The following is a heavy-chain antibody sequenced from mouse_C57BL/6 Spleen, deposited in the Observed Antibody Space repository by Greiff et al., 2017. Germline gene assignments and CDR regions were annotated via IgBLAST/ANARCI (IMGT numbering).Heavy chain of an antibody. Sequence: VQLQQPGTELVKPGASVKLSCKASGYTFTSFWMHWVKQRPGQGLEWIGNINPSNGGSTSNEKFKSKATLTVDKSSSTAYMQRSSLTSEDSAVYYCARRYYGSSHYFDYWGQGTTLTVSA. D-gene: IGHD1-1*01. V-gene: IGHV1-53*01. CDR3: ARRYYGSSHYFDY. CDR1: GYTFTSFW. CDR2: INPSNGGS. J-gene: IGHJ2*01.